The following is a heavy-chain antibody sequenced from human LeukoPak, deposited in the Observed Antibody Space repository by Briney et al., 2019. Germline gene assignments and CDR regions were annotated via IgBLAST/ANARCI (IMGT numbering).Heavy chain of an antibody. CDR2: ISGSGGTP. Sequence: PGGSLRLSCAASGFTFSSYEMNWVRQAPGKGLEWVSTISGSGGTPHYADSVKGRFTISRDNSKNTLHLQMNSLRAEDTAVYYCAKGGDLITYFDYWGQGTLVTVSS. D-gene: IGHD3-16*01. V-gene: IGHV3-23*01. CDR3: AKGGDLITYFDY. J-gene: IGHJ4*02. CDR1: GFTFSSYE.